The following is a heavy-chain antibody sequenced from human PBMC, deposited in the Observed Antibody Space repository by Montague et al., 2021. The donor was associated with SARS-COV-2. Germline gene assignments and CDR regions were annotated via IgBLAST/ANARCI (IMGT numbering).Heavy chain of an antibody. Sequence: SETLSLTCAVYGGSFSGYYWNWIRQPPGKGLEWIGEINHSGSTNYNPSLTSRVTISVDTSKNQFSLRLSSVTAADTAVYYCVVVPLEPRGRGFDYWGQGTLVTVSS. D-gene: IGHD1-1*01. CDR1: GGSFSGYY. CDR2: INHSGST. CDR3: VVVPLEPRGRGFDY. V-gene: IGHV4-34*01. J-gene: IGHJ4*02.